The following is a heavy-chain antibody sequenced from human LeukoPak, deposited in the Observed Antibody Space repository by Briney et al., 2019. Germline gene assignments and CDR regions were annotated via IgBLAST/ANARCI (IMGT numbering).Heavy chain of an antibody. CDR1: GYTFSNHG. D-gene: IGHD2-15*01. J-gene: IGHJ4*02. CDR3: ARGDGYCSGGSCMIFDY. CDR2: ISAYTGKT. Sequence: AAVKVSCKSSGYTFSNHGITWVRQASGQGIEWMGCISAYTGKTNYAQKLQGRVTMTTDTSTSTAYLELRSLRSDDTAVYYCARGDGYCSGGSCMIFDYWGQGTLVTVSS. V-gene: IGHV1-18*01.